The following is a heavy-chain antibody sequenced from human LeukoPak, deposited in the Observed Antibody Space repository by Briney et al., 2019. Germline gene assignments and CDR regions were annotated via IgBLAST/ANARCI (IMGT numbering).Heavy chain of an antibody. CDR3: ARDRLGYCSSTSCRYYYYGMDV. Sequence: SQTLSLTCTVSGGSISSGDYYWGWIRQPPGKGLEWIGYIYYSGSTYYNPSLKSRVTISVDTSKNQFSLKLSSVTAADTAVYYCARDRLGYCSSTSCRYYYYGMDVWGQGTTVTVSS. V-gene: IGHV4-30-4*01. CDR2: IYYSGST. J-gene: IGHJ6*02. D-gene: IGHD2-2*01. CDR1: GGSISSGDYY.